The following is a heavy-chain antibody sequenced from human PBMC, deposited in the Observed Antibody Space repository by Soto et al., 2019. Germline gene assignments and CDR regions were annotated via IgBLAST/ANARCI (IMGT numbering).Heavy chain of an antibody. CDR2: IYPCDSDT. CDR3: SGDRSSPEPFYYVMDF. Sequence: GEYRKIACPCSLYSFTIYCIGWVRQMPVKGLEWMGIIYPCDSDTRYSPSFQGQVTISADNSIITAYLQWSSLKASDTAMYYGSGDRSSPEPFYYVMDFWGQGTTVNVSS. D-gene: IGHD6-6*01. V-gene: IGHV5-51*01. J-gene: IGHJ6*02. CDR1: LYSFTIYC.